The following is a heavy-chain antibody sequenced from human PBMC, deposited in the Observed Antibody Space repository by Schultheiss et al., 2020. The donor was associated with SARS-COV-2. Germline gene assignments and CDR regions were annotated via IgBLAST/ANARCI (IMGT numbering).Heavy chain of an antibody. CDR1: GFTFSSYG. V-gene: IGHV3-33*01. CDR3: ARALGYFQH. CDR2: IWYDGSNK. Sequence: GESLKISCAASGFTFSSYGMHWVRQAPGKGLEWVAVIWYDGSNKYYADSVKGRFTISRDNSKNTLYLQMNSLRAEDTAVYYCARALGYFQHWGQGTLVTVSS. J-gene: IGHJ1*01.